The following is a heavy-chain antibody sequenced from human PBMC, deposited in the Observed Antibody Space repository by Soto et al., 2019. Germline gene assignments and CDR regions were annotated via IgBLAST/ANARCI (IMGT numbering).Heavy chain of an antibody. Sequence: SETLSLTCTVSGGSISSGGYYWSWIRQHPGKGLEWIGYIYYSGSTYYNKSLKSRVTISVDTSKKQYSMKLSSVTAADTAVYYCARSGYSYGPNPLLYWGQGTLVTVS. D-gene: IGHD5-18*01. V-gene: IGHV4-31*03. CDR3: ARSGYSYGPNPLLY. CDR2: IYYSGST. J-gene: IGHJ4*02. CDR1: GGSISSGGYY.